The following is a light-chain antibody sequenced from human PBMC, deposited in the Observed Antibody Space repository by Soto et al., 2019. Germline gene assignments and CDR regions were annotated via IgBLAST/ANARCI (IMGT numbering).Light chain of an antibody. J-gene: IGKJ1*01. Sequence: IHMTQSPSSLSASVGDIVTITFRAVHSISIYLNWYQQKPGKAPKLLIYAASSLQSGVPSRFSGSGSGTDFTLTISSLQPEDFATYYCQQSYSTPRTFGQGTKVDIK. CDR2: AAS. V-gene: IGKV1-39*01. CDR3: QQSYSTPRT. CDR1: HSISIY.